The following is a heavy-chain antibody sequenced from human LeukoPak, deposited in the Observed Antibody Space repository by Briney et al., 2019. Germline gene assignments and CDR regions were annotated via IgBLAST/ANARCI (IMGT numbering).Heavy chain of an antibody. CDR2: IYPGDSDT. Sequence: GESLKISCKGSGYSFTSYWIGWVRQMPGKGLEWKGIIYPGDSDTRHSPSFQGQVTIPADKSISTAYLQWSSLKASDTAMYYCARASLGYCSGGSCYSNWFDPWGQGTLVTVSS. D-gene: IGHD2-15*01. J-gene: IGHJ5*02. CDR3: ARASLGYCSGGSCYSNWFDP. CDR1: GYSFTSYW. V-gene: IGHV5-51*01.